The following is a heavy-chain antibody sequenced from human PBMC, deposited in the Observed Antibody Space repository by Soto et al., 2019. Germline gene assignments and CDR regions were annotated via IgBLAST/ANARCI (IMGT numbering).Heavy chain of an antibody. CDR2: IIPIFGTA. D-gene: IGHD5-18*01. CDR3: ARGGYSYGPFDY. V-gene: IGHV1-69*13. J-gene: IGHJ4*02. CDR1: GGTFSSYA. Sequence: SVKVSCKASGGTFSSYAISWVRQAPGQGLEWMGGIIPIFGTANYAQKFQGRVTITADESTSTAYMELSSLRSEDTAVYYCARGGYSYGPFDYWGQGTLVTVSS.